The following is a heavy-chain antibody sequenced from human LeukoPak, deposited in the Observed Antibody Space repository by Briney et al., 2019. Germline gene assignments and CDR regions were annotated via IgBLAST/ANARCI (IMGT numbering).Heavy chain of an antibody. J-gene: IGHJ3*02. CDR1: GYTLTELS. V-gene: IGHV1-69*13. CDR2: IIPIFGTA. Sequence: SVKVSCKVSGYTLTELSMHWVRQAPGQGLEWMGGIIPIFGTANYAQKFQGRVTITADESTSTAYMELSSLRSEDTAVYYCARGDYGDEGGAFDIWGQGTMVTVS. D-gene: IGHD4-17*01. CDR3: ARGDYGDEGGAFDI.